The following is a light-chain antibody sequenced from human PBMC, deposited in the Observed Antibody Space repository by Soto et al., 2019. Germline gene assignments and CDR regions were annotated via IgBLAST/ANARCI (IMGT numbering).Light chain of an antibody. CDR1: SSDVGGYNY. CDR3: SSYAGSNIVV. CDR2: EVS. V-gene: IGLV2-8*01. Sequence: QSALTQPPSASGSPGQSVTISCTGTSSDVGGYNYVSWYQQYPGKGPKLMIYEVSKRPSGVPDRFSGSKSGNTASLTVSGLQAEDEAVYYCSSYAGSNIVVFGGGTKVTVL. J-gene: IGLJ2*01.